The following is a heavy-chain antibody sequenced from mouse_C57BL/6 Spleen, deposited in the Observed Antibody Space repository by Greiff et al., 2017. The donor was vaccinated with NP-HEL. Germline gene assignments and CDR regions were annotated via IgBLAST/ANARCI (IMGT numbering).Heavy chain of an antibody. Sequence: EVQLVESGPGLVKPSQSLSLTCSVTGYSITSGYYWNWIRQFPGNKLEWMGYISYDGSNNYNPSLKNRISITRDTSKNQFFLKLNSVTTEDTATYYCARGSYYYGSSDYYAMDYWGQGTSVTVSS. CDR2: ISYDGSN. CDR1: GYSITSGYY. V-gene: IGHV3-6*01. D-gene: IGHD1-1*01. J-gene: IGHJ4*01. CDR3: ARGSYYYGSSDYYAMDY.